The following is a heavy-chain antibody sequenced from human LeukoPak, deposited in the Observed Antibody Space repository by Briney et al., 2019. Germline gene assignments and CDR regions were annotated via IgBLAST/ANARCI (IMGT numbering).Heavy chain of an antibody. Sequence: GGSLRLSCAASGFTFSSYAMHWVRQAPGKGLEWVAVISYDGSNKYYADSVKGRFTISRDNSKNTLYLQMNSLRAEDTAVYYCARDRLGPYGMDVWGQGTTVTVSS. CDR3: ARDRLGPYGMDV. CDR1: GFTFSSYA. D-gene: IGHD6-19*01. CDR2: ISYDGSNK. V-gene: IGHV3-30-3*01. J-gene: IGHJ6*02.